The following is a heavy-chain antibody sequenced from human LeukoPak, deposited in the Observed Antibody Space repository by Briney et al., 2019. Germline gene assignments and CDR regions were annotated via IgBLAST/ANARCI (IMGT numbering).Heavy chain of an antibody. J-gene: IGHJ4*02. Sequence: GGSLRLSCAASGFTFSDYYMSWIRQAPGKGLEWVSYISSSGSTIYYADSVKGRFTISRDNAKNSLYLQMNSLRAEDTAVYYCAKGFRDDSSGYYYFDYWGQGTLVTVSS. CDR1: GFTFSDYY. CDR3: AKGFRDDSSGYYYFDY. D-gene: IGHD3-22*01. CDR2: ISSSGSTI. V-gene: IGHV3-11*01.